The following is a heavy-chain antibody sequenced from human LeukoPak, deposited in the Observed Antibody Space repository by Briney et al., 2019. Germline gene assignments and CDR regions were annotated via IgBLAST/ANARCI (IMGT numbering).Heavy chain of an antibody. Sequence: GGSLRLSCAATTFTFRSYWMTWVRQAPGKGLEWVGRIKSKTDGGTTDYAAPVKGRFTISRDDSKNTLYLQMNSLKTEDTAVYYCTTDDRRVGATGFHYWGQGTLVTVSS. CDR1: TFTFRSYW. CDR3: TTDDRRVGATGFHY. D-gene: IGHD1-26*01. CDR2: IKSKTDGGTT. V-gene: IGHV3-15*01. J-gene: IGHJ4*02.